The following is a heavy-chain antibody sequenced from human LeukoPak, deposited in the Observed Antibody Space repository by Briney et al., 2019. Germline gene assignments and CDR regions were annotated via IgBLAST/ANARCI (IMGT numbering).Heavy chain of an antibody. D-gene: IGHD4-17*01. CDR3: ASAQLTTVPKYNQWFDP. J-gene: IGHJ5*02. CDR2: INPSGGST. V-gene: IGHV1-46*01. CDR1: GYTFTGYY. Sequence: ASVKVSCKASGYTFTGYYMHWVRQAPGQGLEWMGIINPSGGSTSYAQKFQGRVTMTRDTSTSTVYMELSSLRSEDTAVYYCASAQLTTVPKYNQWFDPWGQGTLVTVSS.